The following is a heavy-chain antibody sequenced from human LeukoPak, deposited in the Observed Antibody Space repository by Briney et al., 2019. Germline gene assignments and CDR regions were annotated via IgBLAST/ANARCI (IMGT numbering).Heavy chain of an antibody. J-gene: IGHJ3*02. CDR2: IYYSGST. Sequence: PSETLSLTCTVSGGSLSSSSYYWGWIRQPPGKGLEWIGSIYYSGSTYYNPSLKSRVTISVDTSKNQFSLKLSSVTAADTAVYYCARHTTAGGIAAAGAFDIWGQGTMVTVSS. D-gene: IGHD6-13*01. CDR1: GGSLSSSSYY. V-gene: IGHV4-39*01. CDR3: ARHTTAGGIAAAGAFDI.